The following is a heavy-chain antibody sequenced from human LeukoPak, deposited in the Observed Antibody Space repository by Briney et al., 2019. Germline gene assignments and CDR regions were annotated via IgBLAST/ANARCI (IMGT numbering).Heavy chain of an antibody. CDR1: GGTFSRHG. CDR3: MELEQSYNY. CDR2: IIPIFGTA. J-gene: IGHJ4*02. V-gene: IGHV1-69*01. D-gene: IGHD1/OR15-1a*01. Sequence: VKGSRQGFGGTFSRHGISWGGQGPGPRLEWMGGIIPIFGTANYAQKFQGRVTITADESTSTAYMELSSLRSEDTAVYYCMELEQSYNYWGQGTLVTVSS.